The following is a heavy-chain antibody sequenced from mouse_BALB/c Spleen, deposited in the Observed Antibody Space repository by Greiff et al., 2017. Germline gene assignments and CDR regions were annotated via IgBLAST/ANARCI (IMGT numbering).Heavy chain of an antibody. Sequence: QVQLQQPGAELVMPGASVKMSCKASGYTFTDYWMHWVKQRPGQGLEWIGAIDTSDSYTSYNQKFKGKATLTVDESSSTAYMQLSSLTSEDSAVYYCARAGYDGFAYWGQGTLVTVSA. J-gene: IGHJ3*01. CDR3: ARAGYDGFAY. CDR1: GYTFTDYW. CDR2: IDTSDSYT. D-gene: IGHD2-14*01. V-gene: IGHV1-69*01.